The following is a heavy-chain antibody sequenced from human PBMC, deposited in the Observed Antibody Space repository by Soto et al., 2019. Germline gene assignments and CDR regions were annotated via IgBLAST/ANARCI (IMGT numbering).Heavy chain of an antibody. CDR2: IHYSGNS. J-gene: IGHJ3*02. Sequence: PXETLSLTCTVSVGSINSYFWTWVRQSPGKGLQWIGYIHYSGNSNYNPSLKSRVTMSVDTSKNQFSLRLTSVTAADTAVYYCARMNQLAPKRNAFDIWGRGTMVTVSS. CDR1: VGSINSYF. D-gene: IGHD1-1*01. V-gene: IGHV4-59*01. CDR3: ARMNQLAPKRNAFDI.